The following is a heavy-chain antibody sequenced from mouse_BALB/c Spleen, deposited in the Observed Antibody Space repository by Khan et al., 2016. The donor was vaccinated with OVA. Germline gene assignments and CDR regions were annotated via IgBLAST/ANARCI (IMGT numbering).Heavy chain of an antibody. Sequence: VKLLESGPGLVAPSQSLSITCTISGFSLTNYGVHWVRQPPGKGLEWLVVIWSDGSTTYNSAHKSRLTISKDNSKSQVFLKMNSLQTDDTAMYFCARQPYYHYNIMDYWGQGTSVTVSS. CDR1: GFSLTNYG. V-gene: IGHV2-6-1*01. D-gene: IGHD2-10*01. CDR3: ARQPYYHYNIMDY. CDR2: IWSDGST. J-gene: IGHJ4*01.